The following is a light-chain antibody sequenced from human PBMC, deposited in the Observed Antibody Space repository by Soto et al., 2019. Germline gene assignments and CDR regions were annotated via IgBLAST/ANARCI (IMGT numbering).Light chain of an antibody. CDR2: LEGSGNY. Sequence: QSVLTQSSSASASLGSSVKLTCTLSSGHSSNIIAWHQQQPGKAPRYLMKLEGSGNYNKGSGVPDRFSGSSSGADRYLTISNLQFEDEADYYCETWDSNTRVFGGGTKLT. CDR1: SGHSSNI. CDR3: ETWDSNTRV. V-gene: IGLV4-60*02. J-gene: IGLJ3*02.